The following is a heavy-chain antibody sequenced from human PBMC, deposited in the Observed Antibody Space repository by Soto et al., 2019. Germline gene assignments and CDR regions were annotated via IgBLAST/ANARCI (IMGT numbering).Heavy chain of an antibody. Sequence: QVQLVESGGGVVQPGRSLRLSCAASGFTFSSYGMHWVRQAPGKGLEWVALIWYDGSNEYYVDSVKGRFTISRDNSKNTLCLQMNSLSAEHTAMYYCAREEYSSGTGYLQHRGQGTLVTVSS. V-gene: IGHV3-33*01. CDR1: GFTFSSYG. CDR3: AREEYSSGTGYLQH. D-gene: IGHD6-19*01. CDR2: IWYDGSNE. J-gene: IGHJ1*01.